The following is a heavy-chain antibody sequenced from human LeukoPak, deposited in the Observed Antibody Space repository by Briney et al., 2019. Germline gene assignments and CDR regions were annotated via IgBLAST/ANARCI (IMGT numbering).Heavy chain of an antibody. Sequence: GGSLRLSCAASGFTFDDYAMHWVRQAPGKGLEWVSGISWNDDNIGYADSVKGRFTISRDNAENSLYLQMSGLRTEDTAVYFCAKAPGYSYGNWYFDLWGRGTLVTVSS. CDR1: GFTFDDYA. CDR3: AKAPGYSYGNWYFDL. V-gene: IGHV3-9*01. D-gene: IGHD5-18*01. J-gene: IGHJ2*01. CDR2: ISWNDDNI.